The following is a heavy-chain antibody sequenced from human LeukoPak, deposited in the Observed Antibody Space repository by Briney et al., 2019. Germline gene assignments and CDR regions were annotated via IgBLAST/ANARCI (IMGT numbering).Heavy chain of an antibody. J-gene: IGHJ4*02. Sequence: SETLSLTCTVPDGSISSDSYYWGWIRQPPGKGLEWIGSIYYSGSSYYGPSLKSRVTISVDTSKHQFSLKMSSVTAADTAVYYCARESYDSSGYPFDYWGQGTLVTVSS. CDR3: ARESYDSSGYPFDY. V-gene: IGHV4-39*07. D-gene: IGHD3-22*01. CDR2: IYYSGSS. CDR1: DGSISSDSYY.